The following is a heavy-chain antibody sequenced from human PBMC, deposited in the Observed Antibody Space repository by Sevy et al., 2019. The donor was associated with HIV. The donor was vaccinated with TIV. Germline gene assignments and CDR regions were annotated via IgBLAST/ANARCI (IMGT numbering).Heavy chain of an antibody. CDR2: ITSTSDYI. CDR3: ARGPPPFYGMDV. Sequence: GGSLRLSCAASGFTFSSYNMNWVRQAPGKGLEWVSSITSTSDYIYYADSLKGRCTISRDNAKTLLYLQMNSLRAEDTSVYYCARGPPPFYGMDVWGQGTTVTVSS. J-gene: IGHJ6*02. CDR1: GFTFSSYN. V-gene: IGHV3-21*06.